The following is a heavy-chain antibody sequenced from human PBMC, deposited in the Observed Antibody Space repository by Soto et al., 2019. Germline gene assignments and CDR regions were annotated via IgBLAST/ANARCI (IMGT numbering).Heavy chain of an antibody. D-gene: IGHD3-16*01. CDR3: ARLGGTSSLWYFDP. Sequence: EVQLVESGGGLGQPGGSLRLSCAASGFTFSRYWMYWVRQAPGKGLVWVSRINGDGSSTTYADSVKGLFTISRDNANNTLHLQMTSLRAEDTGLYYCARLGGTSSLWYFDPWGRGTLVTVS. CDR2: INGDGSST. CDR1: GFTFSRYW. J-gene: IGHJ2*01. V-gene: IGHV3-74*01.